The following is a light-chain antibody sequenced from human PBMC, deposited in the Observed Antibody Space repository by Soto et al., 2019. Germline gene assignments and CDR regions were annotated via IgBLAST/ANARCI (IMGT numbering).Light chain of an antibody. CDR3: QQRSNWPT. J-gene: IGKJ4*01. V-gene: IGKV3-11*01. CDR2: DAS. CDR1: QSVGSY. Sequence: IVLTQSPATLSLSPGERATLSCRASQSVGSYLAWYQQKPGQAPRLLIYDASNRATGIPTRFSGSGSGTDFTLTISSLEPEDFAVYYCQQRSNWPTFGGGTKMEIK.